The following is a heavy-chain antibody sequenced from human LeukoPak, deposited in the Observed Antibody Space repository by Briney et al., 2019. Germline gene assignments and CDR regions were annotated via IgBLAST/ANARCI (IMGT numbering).Heavy chain of an antibody. D-gene: IGHD1-26*01. J-gene: IGHJ5*02. V-gene: IGHV3-7*01. CDR3: ARDKQVGATTGSWFDP. Sequence: PGESLRLSCAASGFTFSNYWMSWVRQAPGKGLEWVAQINQDGSENYYVDSVKGRFTISRDNAKNSLYLQLNSLRAEDTALYHCARDKQVGATTGSWFDPWGQGTLVTVSS. CDR1: GFTFSNYW. CDR2: INQDGSEN.